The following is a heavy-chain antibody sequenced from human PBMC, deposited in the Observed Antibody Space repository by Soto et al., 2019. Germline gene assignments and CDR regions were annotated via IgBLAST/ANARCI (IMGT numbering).Heavy chain of an antibody. V-gene: IGHV4-4*02. Sequence: PSETLSLTCAVSGGSISSSNWWSWVRQPPGKGLEWIGEIYHSGSTNYNPSLKSRVTISVDKSKNQFSLKLSSVTAADTAVYYCARGTSGSYHWFDPWGQGTLVTVSS. J-gene: IGHJ5*02. D-gene: IGHD1-26*01. CDR2: IYHSGST. CDR3: ARGTSGSYHWFDP. CDR1: GGSISSSNW.